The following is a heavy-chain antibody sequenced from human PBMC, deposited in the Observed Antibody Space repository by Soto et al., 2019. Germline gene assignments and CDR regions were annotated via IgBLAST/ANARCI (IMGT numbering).Heavy chain of an antibody. V-gene: IGHV4-59*01. CDR2: IYYSGST. CDR1: GGSISSYY. D-gene: IGHD3-3*01. CDR3: ASAAGPYYDFWSGYSLAY. J-gene: IGHJ4*02. Sequence: SETLSLTCTVSGGSISSYYWSWIRQPPGKGLEWIGYIYYSGSTNYNPSLKSRVTISVDTSKNQSSLKLSSVTAADTAVYYCASAAGPYYDFWSGYSLAYWGQGTLVTVSS.